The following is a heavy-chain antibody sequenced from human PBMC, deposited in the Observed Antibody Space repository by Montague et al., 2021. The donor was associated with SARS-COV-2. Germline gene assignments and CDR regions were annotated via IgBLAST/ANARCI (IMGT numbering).Heavy chain of an antibody. D-gene: IGHD3-3*01. Sequence: SETLSLTCSFSGGSIRSYYWSWIRLPPGKALEWLGYIYYTGETTXNPSLKSRVTISVDTSRSQFSLRLTSVTAADTAVYFCARFWSGYVDKWSQGTLVTVSS. CDR1: GGSIRSYY. CDR2: IYYTGET. J-gene: IGHJ4*02. V-gene: IGHV4-59*01. CDR3: ARFWSGYVDK.